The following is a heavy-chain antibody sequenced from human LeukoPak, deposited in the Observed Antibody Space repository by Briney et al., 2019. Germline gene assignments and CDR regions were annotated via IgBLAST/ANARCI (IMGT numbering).Heavy chain of an antibody. V-gene: IGHV1-18*01. CDR2: ITAYNGNT. CDR3: ASQLEVNAFDI. D-gene: IGHD1-1*01. J-gene: IGHJ3*02. Sequence: ASVKVSCKASGYTFTNYGISWVRQAPGQGLEWMGWITAYNGNTNYAQKFQGRVTMTRDTSISTAYMELSRLRSDDTAVYYCASQLEVNAFDIWGQGTMVTVSS. CDR1: GYTFTNYG.